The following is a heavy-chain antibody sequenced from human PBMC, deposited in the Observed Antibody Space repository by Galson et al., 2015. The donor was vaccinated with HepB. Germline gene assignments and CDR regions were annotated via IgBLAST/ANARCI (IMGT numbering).Heavy chain of an antibody. J-gene: IGHJ6*03. Sequence: SLRLSCAASGFTFSSYGMHWVRQAPGKGLEWVAGIWYDGSNKYYADSVKGRFTISRDNSKNTLYLQMNSLRAEDTAVYYCARGQLLRYFDWLFAPYYMDVWGKGTTVTVSS. CDR3: ARGQLLRYFDWLFAPYYMDV. D-gene: IGHD3-9*01. CDR1: GFTFSSYG. V-gene: IGHV3-33*01. CDR2: IWYDGSNK.